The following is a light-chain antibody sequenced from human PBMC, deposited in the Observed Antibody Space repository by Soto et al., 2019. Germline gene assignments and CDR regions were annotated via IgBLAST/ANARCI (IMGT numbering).Light chain of an antibody. CDR3: QAWDTHTYV. V-gene: IGLV3-1*01. Sequence: SYELTQPPSLSVSPGQTASISCSGGDWGKTFASWYQQRPGQSPVLVIYQDSKRPSGIPERYSGSISGDTATLTISGTQTLDEADYYCQAWDTHTYVFGSGTKLTVL. CDR2: QDS. CDR1: DWGKTF. J-gene: IGLJ1*01.